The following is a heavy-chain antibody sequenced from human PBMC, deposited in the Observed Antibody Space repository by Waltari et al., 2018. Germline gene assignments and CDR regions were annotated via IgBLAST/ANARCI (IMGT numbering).Heavy chain of an antibody. CDR3: AREGTGNWFDP. V-gene: IGHV3-53*02. CDR1: GFTVGSNY. J-gene: IGHJ5*02. D-gene: IGHD1-1*01. CDR2: IYTGGTT. Sequence: EVQLAETGGGLIQPGGSLRLSCEASGFTVGSNYISWVRQAPGKGLEWVSVIYTGGTTYYADSVKGRFTISRDDSKNTVYLQMNSLRAEDTAVYYCAREGTGNWFDPWGQGTLVTVSS.